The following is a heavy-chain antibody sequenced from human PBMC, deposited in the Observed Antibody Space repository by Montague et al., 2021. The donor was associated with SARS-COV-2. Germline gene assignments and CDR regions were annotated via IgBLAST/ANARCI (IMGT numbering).Heavy chain of an antibody. V-gene: IGHV4-34*01. Sequence: SETLSLTCAVYGGSFSGYYWSWIRQPPGKGLEWIGEINHSGSTNYNPSLKSRVTISVDTSKNQFSLKLNSVTAADTAVYYCARVGYDGSGSSLGMDVWGQGTTVTVSS. CDR1: GGSFSGYY. J-gene: IGHJ6*02. CDR2: INHSGST. CDR3: ARVGYDGSGSSLGMDV. D-gene: IGHD3-10*01.